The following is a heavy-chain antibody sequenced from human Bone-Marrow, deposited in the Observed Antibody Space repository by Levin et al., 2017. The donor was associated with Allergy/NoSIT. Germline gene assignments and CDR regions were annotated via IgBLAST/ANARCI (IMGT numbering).Heavy chain of an antibody. V-gene: IGHV3-23*01. J-gene: IGHJ2*01. D-gene: IGHD1-1*01. CDR1: GFKFNTYA. Sequence: EASVKVSCEASGFKFNTYAMTWVRQAPGKGLEWVSTISGNGGVTYYADSVKGRFSLSRDNSKNTLYLQMDSLTAEDTALYYCAKDLRLSMTTTYWYFDLWGRGTLVTVSS. CDR2: ISGNGGVT. CDR3: AKDLRLSMTTTYWYFDL.